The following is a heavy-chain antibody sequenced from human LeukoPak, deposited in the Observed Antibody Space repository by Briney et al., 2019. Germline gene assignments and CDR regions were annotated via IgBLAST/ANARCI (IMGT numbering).Heavy chain of an antibody. Sequence: ASVKVSCKASGYTFTSYDINCVRQATGQGLEWMGWMNPNSGNTGYAQKFQGRVTMTRNTSISTAYMELSSLGSEDTAVYYCARGRRDGFRYYYYYMDVWGKGTTVTVSS. V-gene: IGHV1-8*01. CDR2: MNPNSGNT. J-gene: IGHJ6*03. CDR3: ARGRRDGFRYYYYYMDV. D-gene: IGHD5-24*01. CDR1: GYTFTSYD.